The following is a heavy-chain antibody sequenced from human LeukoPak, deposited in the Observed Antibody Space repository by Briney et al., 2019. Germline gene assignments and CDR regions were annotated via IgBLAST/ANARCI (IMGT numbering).Heavy chain of an antibody. J-gene: IGHJ4*02. V-gene: IGHV3-20*04. Sequence: GGSLRLSCAASGFTFSSYSMNWVRQAPGKGLEWVSGINWNGGRTGYADSVEGRFTISRDNAKNSLYLQMNSLRAGDTALYYCARDYDYGDYPGYWGQGTLVTVSS. D-gene: IGHD4-17*01. CDR3: ARDYDYGDYPGY. CDR1: GFTFSSYS. CDR2: INWNGGRT.